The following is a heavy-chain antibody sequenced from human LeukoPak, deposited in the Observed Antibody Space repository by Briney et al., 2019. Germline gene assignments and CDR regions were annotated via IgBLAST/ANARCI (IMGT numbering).Heavy chain of an antibody. CDR1: GGSISSGDYY. V-gene: IGHV4-30-4*08. Sequence: PSQTLSLTCTVSGGSISSGDYYWSWIRQPPGKGLEWIGYIYYSGSTYYNPSLKSRVTISVDTSKNQFSLKLSSVTAADTAVYYCARGLQLLPRYYFDYWGQGTLVTVSS. CDR2: IYYSGST. J-gene: IGHJ4*02. D-gene: IGHD2-2*01. CDR3: ARGLQLLPRYYFDY.